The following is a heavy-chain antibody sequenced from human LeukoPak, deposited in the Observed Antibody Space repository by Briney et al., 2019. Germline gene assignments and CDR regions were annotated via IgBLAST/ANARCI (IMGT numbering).Heavy chain of an antibody. D-gene: IGHD2-15*01. Sequence: GGSLRLSCAASGSTFSNYGMHWVRQAPGKGLEWVAVISYDESDKYYADSVKGRFTISRDNSKNTLYLQMNSLRPEDTAVYYCAKGVVAATNAAYYGMDVWGQGTTVTVSS. CDR3: AKGVVAATNAAYYGMDV. CDR1: GSTFSNYG. CDR2: ISYDESDK. J-gene: IGHJ6*02. V-gene: IGHV3-30*18.